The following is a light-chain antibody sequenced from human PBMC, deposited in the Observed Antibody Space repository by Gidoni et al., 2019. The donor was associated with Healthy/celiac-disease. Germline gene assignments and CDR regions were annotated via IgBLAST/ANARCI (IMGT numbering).Light chain of an antibody. J-gene: IGKJ5*01. V-gene: IGKV1-39*01. CDR3: QQSYSTPIT. CDR1: QSISSY. Sequence: DIQMTQSLSSLSASVGDRVTITCRASQSISSYLNWYQQKPGKAPKLLIYAASSLQSGVPSRFSGSGSGTEFTLTISSLQPEDFATYYCQQSYSTPITFGQGTRLEIK. CDR2: AAS.